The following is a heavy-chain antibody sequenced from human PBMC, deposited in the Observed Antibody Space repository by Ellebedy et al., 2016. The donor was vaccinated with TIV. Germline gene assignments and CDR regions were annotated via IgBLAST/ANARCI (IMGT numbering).Heavy chain of an antibody. J-gene: IGHJ4*02. V-gene: IGHV3-30*03. D-gene: IGHD3-22*01. CDR2: ISYDGSNK. CDR3: ARDARTYYSDISGFDY. CDR1: GFTFSSYG. Sequence: GGSLRLSCAASGFTFSSYGMHWVRQAPGKGLEWVAVISYDGSNKYYADSVKGRFTISRDKSKNTLYLQMNSLRAEDTAVYYCARDARTYYSDISGFDYWGQGTLVTVSS.